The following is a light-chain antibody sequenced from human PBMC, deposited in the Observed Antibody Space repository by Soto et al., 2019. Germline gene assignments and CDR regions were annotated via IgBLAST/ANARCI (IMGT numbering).Light chain of an antibody. Sequence: IQMTQSPSSLSASLGYRVTITCRASHDISTHLNWYQQMPGQAPKXLXYETSNVQTGVPSRFSGRGSGADFTFSISSLQPEDIATYYCQQYDDIPPTFGQGTRLEIK. CDR1: HDISTH. CDR2: ETS. J-gene: IGKJ5*01. V-gene: IGKV1-33*01. CDR3: QQYDDIPPT.